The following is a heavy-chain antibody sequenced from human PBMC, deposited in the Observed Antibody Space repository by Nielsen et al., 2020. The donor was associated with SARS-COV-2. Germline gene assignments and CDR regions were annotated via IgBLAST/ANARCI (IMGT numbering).Heavy chain of an antibody. CDR2: ITSSGSPT. Sequence: GGSLRLPCAASGFSFSDSYMSWIRQAPGKGLEWVSQITSSGSPTYYVDPVKGRFTISRDNAKNSLYLQMNSLRAEDTAVYYCAKCAITMVRGVRTPNWFDPWGQGTLVTVSS. D-gene: IGHD3-10*01. V-gene: IGHV3-11*01. CDR3: AKCAITMVRGVRTPNWFDP. J-gene: IGHJ5*02. CDR1: GFSFSDSY.